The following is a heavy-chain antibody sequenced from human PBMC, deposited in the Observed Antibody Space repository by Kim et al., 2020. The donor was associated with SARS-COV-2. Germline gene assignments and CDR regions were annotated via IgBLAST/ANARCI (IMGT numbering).Heavy chain of an antibody. CDR2: IRNEANSYTT. J-gene: IGHJ4*02. Sequence: GGSLRLSCAASGFTFSDHYMDWVRQAPGKGLEWVGRIRNEANSYTTEYAASVKGRFSISRDDSRNSVYLQMNSLKTDDTAVYYCTRGPPDYWGQGTLVIVSS. V-gene: IGHV3-72*01. CDR3: TRGPPDY. CDR1: GFTFSDHY.